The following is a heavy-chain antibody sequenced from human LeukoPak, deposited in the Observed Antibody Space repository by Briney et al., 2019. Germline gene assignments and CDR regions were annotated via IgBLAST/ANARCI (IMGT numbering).Heavy chain of an antibody. V-gene: IGHV1-2*02. CDR3: ARDNLDYDSSGYLDY. J-gene: IGHJ4*02. Sequence: ASVKVSCKASGYTFTGYYMHWVRLAPGQGLEWMGWINPNSGGTNYAQKFQGRVTMTRDTSISTAYMELSRLRSDDTAVYYCARDNLDYDSSGYLDYWGQGTLVTVSS. D-gene: IGHD3-22*01. CDR1: GYTFTGYY. CDR2: INPNSGGT.